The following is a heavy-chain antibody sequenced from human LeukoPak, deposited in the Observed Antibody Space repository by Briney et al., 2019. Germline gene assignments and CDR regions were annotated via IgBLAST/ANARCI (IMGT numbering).Heavy chain of an antibody. CDR3: TRDWDYYDSSGYQYFDY. D-gene: IGHD3-22*01. CDR1: VYTFTAYY. CDR2: INSNSGGT. Sequence: ASVKVSCKASVYTFTAYYIHWVRQAPGQGLEWMGWINSNSGGTNYAQKFQGRVTMTRDTSISTAYMELSRLRSDDTAVYYCTRDWDYYDSSGYQYFDYWGQGTLVTVSS. V-gene: IGHV1-2*02. J-gene: IGHJ4*02.